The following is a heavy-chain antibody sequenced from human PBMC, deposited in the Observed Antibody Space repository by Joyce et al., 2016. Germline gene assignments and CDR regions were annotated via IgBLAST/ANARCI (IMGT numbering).Heavy chain of an antibody. D-gene: IGHD1-26*01. J-gene: IGHJ4*02. Sequence: QLQLQESGPGLVKPSETVSLTCSVSGGSVDVNGDSWGWVLQPPGKGLEWIGSIYYSGSTYYNPSLNSRVTMSLDTSRNQVSLRLRSVSAADTAMYYCARHGIGPATKDFFDYWGPGTLVTVSS. V-gene: IGHV4-39*01. CDR3: ARHGIGPATKDFFDY. CDR2: IYYSGST. CDR1: GGSVDVNGDS.